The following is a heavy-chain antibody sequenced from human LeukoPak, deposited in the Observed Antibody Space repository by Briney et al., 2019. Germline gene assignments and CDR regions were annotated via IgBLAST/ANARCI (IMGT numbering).Heavy chain of an antibody. CDR2: IYYSGST. J-gene: IGHJ4*02. Sequence: SETLSLTCTVSGDSISSYYWSWIRQPPAKGLEWIGYIYYSGSTYYNPSLKSRVTISVDTSKNQFSLKLSSVTAADTAVYYCAGQQPLAYIDYWGQGTLVTVSS. V-gene: IGHV4-59*08. CDR1: GDSISSYY. CDR3: AGQQPLAYIDY. D-gene: IGHD6-13*01.